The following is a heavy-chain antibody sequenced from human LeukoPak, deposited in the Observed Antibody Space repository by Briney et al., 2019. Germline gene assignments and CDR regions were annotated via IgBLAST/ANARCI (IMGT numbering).Heavy chain of an antibody. Sequence: SETLSLTCTVSGGSISSYYWSWIRQPAGEGLEWIGRIYSSGSTNYNPSLRSRGTLSVATSKNQFSLKLSSVTAADTAVYYCARMYSGTYGGIDYWGQGTLVTVSS. V-gene: IGHV4-4*07. CDR3: ARMYSGTYGGIDY. J-gene: IGHJ4*02. CDR1: GGSISSYY. CDR2: IYSSGST. D-gene: IGHD1-26*01.